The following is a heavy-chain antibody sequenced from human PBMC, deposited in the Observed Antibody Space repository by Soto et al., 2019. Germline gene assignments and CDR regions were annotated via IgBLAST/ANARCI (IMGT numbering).Heavy chain of an antibody. CDR3: ARAASGSGSNGFDI. D-gene: IGHD3-22*01. CDR1: GGTFSSYA. J-gene: IGHJ3*02. V-gene: IGHV1-69*01. CDR2: IIPIFGTA. Sequence: QVQLVQSGAEVKKPGSSVKVSCKASGGTFSSYAISWVRQAPGQGLEWMGGIIPIFGTANYAQKFQGRVKITAKASTNPAYLELRSMRSEYRAVYYCARAASGSGSNGFDIWGQGTMVTVSS.